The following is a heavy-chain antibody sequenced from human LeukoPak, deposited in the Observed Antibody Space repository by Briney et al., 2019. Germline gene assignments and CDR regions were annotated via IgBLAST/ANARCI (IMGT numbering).Heavy chain of an antibody. D-gene: IGHD6-6*01. V-gene: IGHV3-7*01. CDR3: ASDEYSSSFDY. J-gene: IGHJ4*02. CDR2: IKQDGSEK. Sequence: PGGSLRLSCAASGFTFSRYWMSWVRQAPGKGLEWVANIKQDGSEKYYVDSVKGRFTISRDNAKNSLYLQMNSLRAEDTAVYYCASDEYSSSFDYWGQGTLVTVSS. CDR1: GFTFSRYW.